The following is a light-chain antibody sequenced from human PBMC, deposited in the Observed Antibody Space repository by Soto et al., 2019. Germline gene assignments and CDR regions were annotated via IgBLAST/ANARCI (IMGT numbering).Light chain of an antibody. CDR3: CSYAGGYIYL. Sequence: QSALTQPASVSGSPGQSIAISCTGTSSDVGSYNSVSWYQQHPGKAPKLMIYDVTKWPSGVPERFSGSKSGNTASLTISGLQAEDEADYFCCSYAGGYIYLFGTGTKVTVL. CDR1: SSDVGSYNS. J-gene: IGLJ1*01. CDR2: DVT. V-gene: IGLV2-11*01.